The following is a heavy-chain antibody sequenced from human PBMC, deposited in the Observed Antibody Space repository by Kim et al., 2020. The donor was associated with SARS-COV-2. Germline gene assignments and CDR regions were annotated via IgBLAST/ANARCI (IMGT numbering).Heavy chain of an antibody. D-gene: IGHD4-17*01. J-gene: IGHJ4*02. CDR3: ARFAYGDTDFDY. V-gene: IGHV3-30*01. Sequence: YYADSVKGRFTISRDNSKNTLYLQMNSLRAEDTAVYYCARFAYGDTDFDYWGQGTLVTVSS.